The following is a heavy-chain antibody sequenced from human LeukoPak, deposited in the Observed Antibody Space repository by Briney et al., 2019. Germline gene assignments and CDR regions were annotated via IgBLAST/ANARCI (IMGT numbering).Heavy chain of an antibody. Sequence: SETLSLTCTVSGGSISSYYWSWIRQPPGKGLEWIGYIYYSGSPNYNPSLKSRVTISVDTSKNQFSLKLSSVTAADTAVYYCARWTLQSRYNWFDPWGQGTLVTVSS. J-gene: IGHJ5*02. CDR3: ARWTLQSRYNWFDP. CDR2: IYYSGSP. V-gene: IGHV4-59*01. D-gene: IGHD3/OR15-3a*01. CDR1: GGSISSYY.